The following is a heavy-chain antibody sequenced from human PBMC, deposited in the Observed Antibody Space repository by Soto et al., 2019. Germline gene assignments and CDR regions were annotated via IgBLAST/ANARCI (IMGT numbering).Heavy chain of an antibody. J-gene: IGHJ6*02. CDR3: AKAKPPSYDFWTPSHYYGMDV. CDR2: IKQDESEK. Sequence: GGSLRLSCAASGFSFSYYWMTWVRQAPGKGLEWVANIKQDESEKYFVDSLKGRFTISRDNAKNSLYLQMNSLRAEDTALYYCAKAKPPSYDFWTPSHYYGMDVWGQGTTVTVSS. D-gene: IGHD3-3*01. V-gene: IGHV3-7*03. CDR1: GFSFSYYW.